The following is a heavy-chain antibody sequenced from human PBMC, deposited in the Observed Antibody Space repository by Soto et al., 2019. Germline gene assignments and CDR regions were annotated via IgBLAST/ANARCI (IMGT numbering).Heavy chain of an antibody. CDR3: ASVSFGGPILSH. J-gene: IGHJ4*02. V-gene: IGHV4-59*01. D-gene: IGHD3-16*01. CDR1: GGSISSYY. CDR2: IYYSGST. Sequence: PSETLSLTCTVSGGSISSYYWSWIRQYPGNGLECIGYIYYSGSTNYNPSLKSRVTISVDTSKNQFSLKLSSVTAADTAVYYCASVSFGGPILSHWGQGTLVTVSS.